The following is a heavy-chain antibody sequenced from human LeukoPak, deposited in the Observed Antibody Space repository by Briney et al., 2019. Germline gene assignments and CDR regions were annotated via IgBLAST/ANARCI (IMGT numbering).Heavy chain of an antibody. CDR3: ASVSDSSGYYYLDAFDI. D-gene: IGHD3-22*01. V-gene: IGHV1-69*15. Sequence: SVKLSCKTYGGTFSSPAISWARQAPGQGPEWIGRIFPIYGTANDAQKFQGRVTITPDESASTAYMELSSVRSEDTAVYYCASVSDSSGYYYLDAFDIWGQGTMVTVSS. CDR2: IFPIYGTA. CDR1: GGTFSSPA. J-gene: IGHJ3*02.